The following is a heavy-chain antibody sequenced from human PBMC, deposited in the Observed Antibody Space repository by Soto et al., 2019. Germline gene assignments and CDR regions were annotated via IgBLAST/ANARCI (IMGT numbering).Heavy chain of an antibody. V-gene: IGHV3-23*01. CDR3: AKDRRAGGNSAFYFDF. CDR2: ISATGGGT. Sequence: GGSLRLSCAASGFKFSNYAMSWVRQAPGKGLEWVSLISATGGGTYYADSVKGRFTISRDNSHNTLYLQVHSLTAEDTAVYYCAKDRRAGGNSAFYFDFWGQGAQVIVSS. J-gene: IGHJ4*02. CDR1: GFKFSNYA. D-gene: IGHD3-16*01.